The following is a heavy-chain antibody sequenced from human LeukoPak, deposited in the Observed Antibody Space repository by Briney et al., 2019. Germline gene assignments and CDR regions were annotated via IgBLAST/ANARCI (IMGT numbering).Heavy chain of an antibody. D-gene: IGHD2-21*02. J-gene: IGHJ4*02. CDR2: ISGSGDNT. CDR3: AKPDCGGDCFLLDS. Sequence: PGGSLRLSCAASGFTFSNYAMSWVRQGPGKGLEWVSTISGSGDNTFYADSVKGRFTLSRDNPKNTLYLQLNSLRAEDTAVYYCAKPDCGGDCFLLDSWGQGTLVIFSS. V-gene: IGHV3-23*01. CDR1: GFTFSNYA.